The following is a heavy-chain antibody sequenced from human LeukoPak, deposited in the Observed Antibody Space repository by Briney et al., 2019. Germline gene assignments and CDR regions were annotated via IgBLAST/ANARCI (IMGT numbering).Heavy chain of an antibody. CDR1: GYTFTSYD. D-gene: IGHD2-2*02. J-gene: IGHJ6*03. CDR2: MNPNSGNT. V-gene: IGHV1-8*01. Sequence: GASVKVSCTASGYTFTSYDINWVRQATGQGLEWMGWMNPNSGNTGYAQKFQGRVTMTRNTSISTAYMELSSLRSEDTAVYYCARVPLGYCSSTSCYNRSRKSQRYYYYMDVWGKGTTVTVPS. CDR3: ARVPLGYCSSTSCYNRSRKSQRYYYYMDV.